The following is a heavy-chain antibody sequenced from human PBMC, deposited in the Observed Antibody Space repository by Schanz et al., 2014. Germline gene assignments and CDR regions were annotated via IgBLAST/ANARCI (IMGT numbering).Heavy chain of an antibody. D-gene: IGHD2-8*02. CDR3: AKSLESCPGGRCSRGYFDY. J-gene: IGHJ4*02. CDR1: GFTFSSYW. CDR2: TRNRANNYFT. Sequence: EVHLLESGGGLVQPGGSLRLSCAASGFTFSSYWMHWVRQVPGKGLEWVGRTRNRANNYFTEYAASVKGRFTISRDDSKNSLYLQMSSLKSEDTAVYYCAKSLESCPGGRCSRGYFDYWGQGTLVTVSS. V-gene: IGHV3-72*01.